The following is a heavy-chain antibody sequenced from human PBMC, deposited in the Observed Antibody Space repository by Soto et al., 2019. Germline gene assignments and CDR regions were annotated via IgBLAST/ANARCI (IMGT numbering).Heavy chain of an antibody. CDR2: IIPIFGTA. Sequence: QVQLVQSGAEVKKPGSSVKVSCKASGGTFSSYAISWVRQAPGQGPEWMGGIIPIFGTANYAQKFQGRVTITADESTSTAYMELSSLRSEDTAVYYCARASRYSYGYGAFDYWGQGTLVTVSS. CDR3: ARASRYSYGYGAFDY. J-gene: IGHJ4*02. V-gene: IGHV1-69*01. D-gene: IGHD5-18*01. CDR1: GGTFSSYA.